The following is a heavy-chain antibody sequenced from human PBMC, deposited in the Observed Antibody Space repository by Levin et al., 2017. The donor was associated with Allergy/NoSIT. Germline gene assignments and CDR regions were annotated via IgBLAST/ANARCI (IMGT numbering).Heavy chain of an antibody. CDR3: ARVNRRDYYDSSGWFDP. D-gene: IGHD3-22*01. V-gene: IGHV4-59*01. Sequence: SETLSLTCTVSGGSISSYYWSWIRQPPGKGLEWIGYIYNSGSTNYNPSLKSRVTISVDTSKNQFSLKLSSGTAADTAVYYCARVNRRDYYDSSGWFDPWGQGTLVTVSS. J-gene: IGHJ5*02. CDR2: IYNSGST. CDR1: GGSISSYY.